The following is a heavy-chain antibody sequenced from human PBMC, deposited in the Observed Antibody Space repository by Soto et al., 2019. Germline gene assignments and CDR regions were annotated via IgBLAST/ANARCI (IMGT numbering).Heavy chain of an antibody. CDR3: ARHAPYSSSWYYFDY. J-gene: IGHJ4*02. D-gene: IGHD6-13*01. CDR1: GGSISSYY. V-gene: IGHV4-59*08. CDR2: IYYSGST. Sequence: SETLSLTCTVSGGSISSYYWSWIRQPPGKGLEWIGYIYYSGSTNYNPSLKSRVTISVDTSKNQFSLKLSSVTAADTAVYYCARHAPYSSSWYYFDYWGQGTLVTVSS.